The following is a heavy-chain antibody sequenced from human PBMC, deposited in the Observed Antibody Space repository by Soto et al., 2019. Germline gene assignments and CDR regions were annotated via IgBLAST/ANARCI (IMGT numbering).Heavy chain of an antibody. CDR3: ARVASSSWYYFDY. CDR2: IYYSGST. Sequence: SETLSLTCTVSGGSISSGDYYWSWIRQPPGKCLEWIGYIYYSGSTYYNPSLKSRVTISVDTSKNQFSLKLSSVTAADTAVYYCARVASSSWYYFDYWGQGTLVTVYS. J-gene: IGHJ4*02. D-gene: IGHD6-13*01. V-gene: IGHV4-30-4*01. CDR1: GGSISSGDYY.